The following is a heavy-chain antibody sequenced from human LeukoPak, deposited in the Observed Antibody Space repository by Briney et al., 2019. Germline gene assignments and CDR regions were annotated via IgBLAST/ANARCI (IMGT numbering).Heavy chain of an antibody. D-gene: IGHD3-3*01. CDR3: ARSSAGNYYDFWSGPGQYYNWFDP. J-gene: IGHJ5*02. V-gene: IGHV4-59*01. CDR2: IYYSGST. CDR1: GGSFSGYY. Sequence: PSETLSLTCAVYGGSFSGYYWSWIRQPPGKGLEWIGYIYYSGSTNYNPSLKSRVTISVDTSKNQFSLKLSSVTAADTAVYYCARSSAGNYYDFWSGPGQYYNWFDPWGQGTLVTVSS.